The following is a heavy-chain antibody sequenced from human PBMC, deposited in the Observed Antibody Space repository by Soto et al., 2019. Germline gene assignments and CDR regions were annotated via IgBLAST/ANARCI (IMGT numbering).Heavy chain of an antibody. J-gene: IGHJ6*02. CDR3: ARARMQLWPNYYDDGLDV. CDR1: GFTVSTYF. D-gene: IGHD5-18*01. CDR2: IYSGGST. V-gene: IGHV3-66*01. Sequence: EVQLVESGGGLVQPGGSLRLSCAASGFTVSTYFMTWVRQAPGKGLEWVSVIYSGGSTFYADSVKGRFTITRDNSKNTVYFQMNSLRVEDTAVYYCARARMQLWPNYYDDGLDVWGQGTTVTVSS.